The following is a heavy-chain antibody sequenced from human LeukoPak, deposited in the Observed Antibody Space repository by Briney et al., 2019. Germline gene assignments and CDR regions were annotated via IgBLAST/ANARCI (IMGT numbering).Heavy chain of an antibody. J-gene: IGHJ6*02. CDR3: ARDDSYYGMDV. CDR1: GVSISSYY. Sequence: SETLSLTCTVSGVSISSYYWSWLRQPPGKGLEWIGYIYYSGSTNYNPSLKSRVTISVDTSKNQFSLKLSSVTAADTAVYYCARDDSYYGMDVWGQGTTVTVSS. V-gene: IGHV4-59*01. CDR2: IYYSGST.